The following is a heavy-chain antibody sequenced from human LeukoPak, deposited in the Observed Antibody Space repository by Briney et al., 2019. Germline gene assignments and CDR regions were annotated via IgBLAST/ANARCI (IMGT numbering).Heavy chain of an antibody. CDR1: GGSISSGGYS. CDR3: ARVEGYSGYDWALDY. Sequence: SQTLSLTCAVSGGSISSGGYSWSWIRQPPGKGLEWIGYIYHSGSTYYNPSLKSRVTISVDRSKNQFSLELSSVTAADTAVYYCARVEGYSGYDWALDYWGQGTLVTVSS. V-gene: IGHV4-30-2*01. D-gene: IGHD5-12*01. J-gene: IGHJ4*02. CDR2: IYHSGST.